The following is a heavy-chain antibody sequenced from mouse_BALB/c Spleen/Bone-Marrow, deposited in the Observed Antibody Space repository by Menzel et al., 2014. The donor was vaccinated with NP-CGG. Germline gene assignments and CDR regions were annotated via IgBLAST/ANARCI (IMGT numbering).Heavy chain of an antibody. J-gene: IGHJ2*01. V-gene: IGHV7-3*02. CDR3: ARDKGRVFFDY. CDR1: GFTFTDYY. CDR2: IRNKANGYTT. Sequence: EVMLVESGGGLVQPGGSLRLSCATSGFTFTDYYMNWVRQPPGKALEWLDFIRNKANGYTTEYSASVKGRFTISRDNSQNILYLQMNTLRAEDSATYYCARDKGRVFFDYWGQGTTLTVSS.